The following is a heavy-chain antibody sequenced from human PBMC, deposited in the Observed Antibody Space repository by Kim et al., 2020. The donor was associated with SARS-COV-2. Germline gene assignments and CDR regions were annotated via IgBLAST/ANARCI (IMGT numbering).Heavy chain of an antibody. J-gene: IGHJ5*02. Sequence: ASVKVSCKASGYTFTSYDINWVRQATGQGLEWMGWMNPNSGNTGYAQKFQGRVTKTRNTSISTAYMELSSLRSEDTAVYYCARGSIFRIAAAGTRGRGSGYWFDPWGQGTLVTVSS. CDR3: ARGSIFRIAAAGTRGRGSGYWFDP. V-gene: IGHV1-8*01. CDR2: MNPNSGNT. D-gene: IGHD6-13*01. CDR1: GYTFTSYD.